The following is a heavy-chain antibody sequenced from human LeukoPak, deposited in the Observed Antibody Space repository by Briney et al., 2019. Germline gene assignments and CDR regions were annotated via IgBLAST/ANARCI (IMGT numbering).Heavy chain of an antibody. CDR2: ISGSGGST. J-gene: IGHJ4*02. CDR3: AKGGSKLDQPFDY. CDR1: GFTFSSYA. Sequence: PGGSLRLSCAASGFTFSSYAMSWVRQAPGKGLEWVSAISGSGGSTYYADSVKGRFTISSDNSKNTLYLQMNSLRAEDTAVYYCAKGGSKLDQPFDYWGQGTLVTVSS. V-gene: IGHV3-23*01. D-gene: IGHD1/OR15-1a*01.